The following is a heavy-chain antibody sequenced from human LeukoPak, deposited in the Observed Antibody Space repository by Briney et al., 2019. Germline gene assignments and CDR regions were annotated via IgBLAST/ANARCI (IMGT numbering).Heavy chain of an antibody. J-gene: IGHJ4*02. CDR2: IYPSGST. V-gene: IGHV4-4*07. CDR1: GASISNYY. D-gene: IGHD4-17*01. Sequence: SETLSLTCTVSGASISNYYWSWIRQPAGKGLEWIGRIYPSGSTNYNPSLKSRVTMSVDTSKNQFSLKLRFLTAADTAVYYCARRVNCGDYFDYWGQGTLVTVSS. CDR3: ARRVNCGDYFDY.